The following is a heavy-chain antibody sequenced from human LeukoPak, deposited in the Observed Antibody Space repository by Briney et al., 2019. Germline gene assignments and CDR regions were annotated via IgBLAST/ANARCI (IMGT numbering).Heavy chain of an antibody. CDR2: IYYTGST. D-gene: IGHD3-22*01. CDR1: GGSMSSSY. CDR3: ASTVVVITNLFGY. Sequence: PSETLSLTCLVSGGSMSSSYWTWIRQSPGKGLEWIGMIYYTGSTNYSPSFKSRVTISVDSSKNELSLNLRSVTAADTAVYYCASTVVVITNLFGYWGQGTLVTVSS. V-gene: IGHV4-59*01. J-gene: IGHJ4*02.